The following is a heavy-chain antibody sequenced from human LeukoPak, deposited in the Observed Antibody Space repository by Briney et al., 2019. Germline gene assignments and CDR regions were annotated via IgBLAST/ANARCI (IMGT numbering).Heavy chain of an antibody. D-gene: IGHD6-13*01. CDR3: ARDLGDSSSWYLLFDP. V-gene: IGHV1-18*01. Sequence: ASVKVSCKASGYTFTSYGISWVRQAPGQGLEWMGWISAYNGNTNNAQKLQGRVTMTTDTSTSTAYMELRSLRSDDTAVYYCARDLGDSSSWYLLFDPWGQGTLVTVSS. J-gene: IGHJ5*02. CDR1: GYTFTSYG. CDR2: ISAYNGNT.